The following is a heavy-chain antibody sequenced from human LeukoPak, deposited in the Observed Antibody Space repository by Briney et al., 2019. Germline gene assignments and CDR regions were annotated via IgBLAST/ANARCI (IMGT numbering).Heavy chain of an antibody. V-gene: IGHV3-23*01. CDR3: AKKTPGNYPYDY. CDR1: GFTLDVSA. Sequence: GGSLRLSCAASGFTLDVSAMNWVRQAPGKGLGWVSASGNAGDTYYADSVKGRFTISRDNSKKMLFLQMTSLRAEDTAVYYCAKKTPGNYPYDYWGQGTLVTVSP. J-gene: IGHJ4*02. D-gene: IGHD3-22*01. CDR2: SGNAGDT.